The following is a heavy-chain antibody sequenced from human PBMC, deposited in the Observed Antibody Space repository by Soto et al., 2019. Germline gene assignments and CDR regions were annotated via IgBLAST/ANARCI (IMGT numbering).Heavy chain of an antibody. D-gene: IGHD3-10*01. Sequence: ASVKVSCKASGGTFSSYAISWVRQAPGQGLEWMGGIIPIFGTANYAQKFQGRVTITADESTSTAYMELSSLRSEDTAVYYCARAGYYSGSGTYSPPRYYGMDAWGKGTT. CDR2: IIPIFGTA. J-gene: IGHJ6*04. V-gene: IGHV1-69*13. CDR3: ARAGYYSGSGTYSPPRYYGMDA. CDR1: GGTFSSYA.